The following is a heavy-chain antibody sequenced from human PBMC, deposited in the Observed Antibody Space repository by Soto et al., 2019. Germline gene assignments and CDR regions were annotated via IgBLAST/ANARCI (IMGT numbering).Heavy chain of an antibody. V-gene: IGHV1-69*01. CDR1: GGTFSSYA. Sequence: QVQLVQSGAEVKKPVSSVKVSCKASGGTFSSYAISWVRQAPGQGLEWMGGIIPIFGTANYAQKFQGRVTITADESTSTAYMELSSLRSEDTAVYYCARRRLGELSLPFDYWGQGTLVTVSS. CDR3: ARRRLGELSLPFDY. CDR2: IIPIFGTA. J-gene: IGHJ4*02. D-gene: IGHD3-16*02.